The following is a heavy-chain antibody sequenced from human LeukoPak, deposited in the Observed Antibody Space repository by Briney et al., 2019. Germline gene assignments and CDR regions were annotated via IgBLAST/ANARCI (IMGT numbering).Heavy chain of an antibody. CDR2: ISSSSYI. CDR3: ARVAEFRGDSSWYTLYDYYYYMDV. CDR1: GFTFSSYS. J-gene: IGHJ6*03. Sequence: GGSLRLSCAASGFTFSSYSMNWVRQAPGKGLEWVSSISSSSYIYYADSVKGRFTISRDNAKNSLYLQMNSLRAEDTAVYYCARVAEFRGDSSWYTLYDYYYYMDVWGKGTTVTVSS. D-gene: IGHD6-13*01. V-gene: IGHV3-21*01.